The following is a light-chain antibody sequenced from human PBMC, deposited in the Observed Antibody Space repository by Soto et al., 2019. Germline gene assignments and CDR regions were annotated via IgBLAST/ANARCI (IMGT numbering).Light chain of an antibody. CDR3: AAWDDCLNGLG. V-gene: IGLV1-44*01. Sequence: QSVLTQPTSASGTPGQRVTISCSGSSSNIGSNTVNWYQQLPGTAPKLLIYSNNQRPSGVPDRFSGSKSGTSASLAISGLQSEYEADYYCAAWDDCLNGLGFGTGTKLTVL. J-gene: IGLJ1*01. CDR1: SSNIGSNT. CDR2: SNN.